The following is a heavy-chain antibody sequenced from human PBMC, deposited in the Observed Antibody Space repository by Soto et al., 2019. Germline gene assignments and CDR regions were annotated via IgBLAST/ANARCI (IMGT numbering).Heavy chain of an antibody. J-gene: IGHJ6*02. CDR1: GYSFTIYW. Sequence: GESLKISCKGSGYSFTIYWISWVRQMPGKGLEWMGRIDPSDSYTNYSPSFQGHVTISADKSISTAYLQWSSLKASDTAMYYCASSPIVVVPAAKGGAGYGMDVWGQGTTVTVSS. CDR2: IDPSDSYT. V-gene: IGHV5-10-1*01. D-gene: IGHD2-2*01. CDR3: ASSPIVVVPAAKGGAGYGMDV.